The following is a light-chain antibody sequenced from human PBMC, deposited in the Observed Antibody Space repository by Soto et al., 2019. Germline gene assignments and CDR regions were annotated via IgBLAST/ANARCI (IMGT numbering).Light chain of an antibody. CDR2: GNT. V-gene: IGLV1-40*01. J-gene: IGLJ2*01. CDR1: SSNIGAGYD. Sequence: QSVLTQPPSVSGAPGQRVTISCTGSSSNIGAGYDVHWYQQLPGRAPKLLIYGNTNRPSGVPDRFSGSKSGTLASLAITGLQAEDEADYYCLSLDSSLSVVFGGGTKLTVL. CDR3: LSLDSSLSVV.